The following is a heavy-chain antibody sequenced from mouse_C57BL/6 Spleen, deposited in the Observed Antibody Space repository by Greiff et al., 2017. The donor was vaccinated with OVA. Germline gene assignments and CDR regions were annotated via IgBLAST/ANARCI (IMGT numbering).Heavy chain of an antibody. CDR1: GYTFTDYE. Sequence: VKLQESGAELVRPGASVTLSCKASGYTFTDYEMHWVKQTPVHGLEWIGAIDPETGGTAYNQKFKGKAILTADKSSSTAYMELRSLTSEDSAVYYCTRSGDYPLAMDYWGQGTSVTVSS. CDR3: TRSGDYPLAMDY. CDR2: IDPETGGT. V-gene: IGHV1-15*01. D-gene: IGHD2-4*01. J-gene: IGHJ4*01.